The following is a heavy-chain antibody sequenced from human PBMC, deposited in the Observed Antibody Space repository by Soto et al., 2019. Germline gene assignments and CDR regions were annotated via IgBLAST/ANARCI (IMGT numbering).Heavy chain of an antibody. D-gene: IGHD3-22*01. CDR1: DGSMNSDSSY. J-gene: IGHJ4*02. Sequence: QLQLQESGPGLVKPSETLSLTCRVSDGSMNSDSSYWGWIRQPPGKGLEWIGVINHSGSTYHNLSLQGRVTMSVDASRNQFSLKLPSMTAADTAVYYCARLGGYVSVGYYYLWDSWGQGTLVTVSS. V-gene: IGHV4-39*01. CDR3: ARLGGYVSVGYYYLWDS. CDR2: INHSGST.